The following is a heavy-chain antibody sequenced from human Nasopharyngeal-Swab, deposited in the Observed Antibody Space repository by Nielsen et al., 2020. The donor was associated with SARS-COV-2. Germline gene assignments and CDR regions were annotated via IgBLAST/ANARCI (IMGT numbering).Heavy chain of an antibody. Sequence: GGSLRLSCVTSGFTFDDYGMHWVRQVPGKGLEWVSLISWDGVNTYYAGSVRGRFTISRDNSRNSLYLQMNSLKTEDTASYYCARGVHYMSYFHTPPSDQWGQGTLVTVSS. CDR3: ARGVHYMSYFHTPPSDQ. V-gene: IGHV3-43*01. CDR2: ISWDGVNT. J-gene: IGHJ4*02. D-gene: IGHD3-10*01. CDR1: GFTFDDYG.